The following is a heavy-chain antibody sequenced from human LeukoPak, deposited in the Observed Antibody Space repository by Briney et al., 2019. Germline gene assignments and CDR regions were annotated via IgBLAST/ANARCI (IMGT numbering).Heavy chain of an antibody. CDR1: GFTFSSYW. V-gene: IGHV3-7*01. Sequence: GGSLRLSCAASGFTFSSYWMSWVRQAPGKGLEWVANIKQDGSEKYYVDSVKGRFTISRDNAKNSLYLQMNSLRAEDTAVYYCARVAGHDFWSGYYYYMDVWGKGTTVTVSS. D-gene: IGHD3-3*01. J-gene: IGHJ6*03. CDR2: IKQDGSEK. CDR3: ARVAGHDFWSGYYYYMDV.